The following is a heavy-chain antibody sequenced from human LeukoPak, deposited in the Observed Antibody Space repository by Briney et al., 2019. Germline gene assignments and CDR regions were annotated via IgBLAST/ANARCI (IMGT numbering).Heavy chain of an antibody. V-gene: IGHV3-23*01. J-gene: IGHJ4*02. CDR1: GFTFSSYA. CDR2: ISGSGGST. D-gene: IGHD2-15*01. CDR3: AKGQIGGGSCFPFDY. Sequence: GGSLRLSCAASGFTFSSYAMSWVRQAPGKGLEWVSAISGSGGSTYYADSVKGRFTISRDNSKNTLYLQMNSLRAEDAAAYYCAKGQIGGGSCFPFDYWGQGTLVTVSS.